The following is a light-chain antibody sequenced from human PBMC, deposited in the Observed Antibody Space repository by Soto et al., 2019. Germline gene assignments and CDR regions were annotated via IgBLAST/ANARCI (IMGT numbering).Light chain of an antibody. Sequence: DIVMTQSPDSLAVSLGERATINCKSSQSVLYSSNNQNYLAWYQQKPGQPPKLIIYWASTRESGVPDRFSGSGSGTDFTLTISSLQAEDVAVYYCQQSYSTPLTFGGGTKVEIK. CDR2: WAS. J-gene: IGKJ4*01. CDR1: QSVLYSSNNQNY. V-gene: IGKV4-1*01. CDR3: QQSYSTPLT.